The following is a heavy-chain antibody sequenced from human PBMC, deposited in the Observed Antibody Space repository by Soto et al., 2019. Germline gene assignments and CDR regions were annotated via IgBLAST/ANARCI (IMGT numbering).Heavy chain of an antibody. CDR1: GGSISSYY. CDR2: IYYSGST. CDR3: ARDQGWFDY. J-gene: IGHJ4*02. D-gene: IGHD6-19*01. V-gene: IGHV4-59*01. Sequence: SETLSLTCTVSGGSISSYYWSWIRQPPGKGLEWIGYIYYSGSTNYNPSLKSRVTISVDTSKNQFSLKLSSVTAADMAVYYCARDQGWFDYWGQGTLVTVSS.